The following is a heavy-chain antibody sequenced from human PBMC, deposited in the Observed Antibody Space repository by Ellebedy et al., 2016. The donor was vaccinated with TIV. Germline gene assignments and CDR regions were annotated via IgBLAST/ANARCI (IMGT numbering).Heavy chain of an antibody. V-gene: IGHV1-8*01. CDR3: TTGVTMGENRFFDS. Sequence: AASVKVSCKASGYTFTNYAIHWVRQASGRGLEWMGWMNPTTNNTVYAQKFQGRITMTRNTPIKPAYLALTSLKFDDTAVYFCTTGVTMGENRFFDSWGQGTLVIVSS. CDR2: MNPTTNNT. D-gene: IGHD2-21*02. CDR1: GYTFTNYA. J-gene: IGHJ5*01.